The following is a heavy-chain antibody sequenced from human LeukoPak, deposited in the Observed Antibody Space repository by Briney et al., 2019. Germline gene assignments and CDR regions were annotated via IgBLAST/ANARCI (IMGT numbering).Heavy chain of an antibody. V-gene: IGHV4-59*01. CDR1: GVSISGFY. D-gene: IGHD3-3*01. J-gene: IGHJ4*02. CDR3: AKVAHVVTIFGVVISRRNPTMYYFDY. Sequence: PSETLSLTCTVSGVSISGFYWSWIRQPPGKGLEWIGYIYYSGSTNYNPSLKSRVTISLDTSKNQFSLKLSSVTAADTAVYYCAKVAHVVTIFGVVISRRNPTMYYFDYWGQGALVTVSS. CDR2: IYYSGST.